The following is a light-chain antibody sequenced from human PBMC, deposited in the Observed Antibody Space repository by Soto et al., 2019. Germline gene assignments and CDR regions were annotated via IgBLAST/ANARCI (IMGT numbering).Light chain of an antibody. CDR2: DAS. Sequence: DIQMTQSPSTLSASVEDRVTITCRASQSISSWLAWYQQKPGKAPKLLIYDASSLESGVPSRFSGSGSGTGFTLTISSLQPDDFATYYCQQYNSYPWTFGQGTKV. CDR1: QSISSW. J-gene: IGKJ1*01. CDR3: QQYNSYPWT. V-gene: IGKV1-5*01.